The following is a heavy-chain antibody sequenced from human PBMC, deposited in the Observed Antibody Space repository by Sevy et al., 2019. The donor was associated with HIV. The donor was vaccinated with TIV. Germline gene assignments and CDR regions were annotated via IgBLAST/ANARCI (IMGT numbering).Heavy chain of an antibody. CDR2: IYTSGST. CDR3: ARTESSGSYYNEYFQH. D-gene: IGHD3-10*01. Sequence: SETLSLTCTVSGGSISSGSYYWSWIRQPAGKGLEWIGRIYTSGSTNYNPSLKSRVTISVDTSKNQFSLKLSSVTAADTAVYYCARTESSGSYYNEYFQHWGQGTLVTVSS. J-gene: IGHJ1*01. CDR1: GGSISSGSYY. V-gene: IGHV4-61*02.